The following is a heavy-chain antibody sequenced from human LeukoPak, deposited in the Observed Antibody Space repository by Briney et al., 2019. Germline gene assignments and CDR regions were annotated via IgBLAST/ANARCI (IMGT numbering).Heavy chain of an antibody. CDR1: GVSFSGYY. D-gene: IGHD5-24*01. Sequence: SETLSLTCAVYGVSFSGYYWSWIRQPPGKGLEWIGYITYTGSTDSNPSLKSRVTISADTSKDQFSLKLIAVTAADTAMYYCARERRDGYKDSAFDIWGQGTMVTVSS. V-gene: IGHV4-59*01. J-gene: IGHJ3*02. CDR3: ARERRDGYKDSAFDI. CDR2: ITYTGST.